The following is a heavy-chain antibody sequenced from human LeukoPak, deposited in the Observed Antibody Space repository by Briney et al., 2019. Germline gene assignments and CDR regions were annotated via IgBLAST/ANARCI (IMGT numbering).Heavy chain of an antibody. CDR1: GFTFSHYA. CDR3: ARGPPTSRSGAHFDY. CDR2: ISYSGNNY. V-gene: IGHV3-30*03. J-gene: IGHJ4*02. D-gene: IGHD5-12*01. Sequence: GGSLRLSCAASGFTFSHYAMHWVRQAPGEGLQWVAFISYSGNNYYYADSVKGRFIISRDDSKNTLYVEMNSLRLDDTAIYYCARGPPTSRSGAHFDYWGQGILVTVSS.